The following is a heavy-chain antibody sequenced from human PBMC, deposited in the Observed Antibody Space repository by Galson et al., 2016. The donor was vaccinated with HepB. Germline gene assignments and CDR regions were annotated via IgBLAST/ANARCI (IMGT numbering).Heavy chain of an antibody. J-gene: IGHJ4*02. CDR3: ATDKGYYDFWSGYNAPWFDY. Sequence: SLRLSCAASGLTFDDYAMHWVRQGPGKGLEWVSGISWNSGNIGYADSVKGRFTISRDNAKKSLYLQMNSLRAEDTALYLCATDKGYYDFWSGYNAPWFDYWGQGTLVTVSS. D-gene: IGHD3-3*01. V-gene: IGHV3-9*01. CDR1: GLTFDDYA. CDR2: ISWNSGNI.